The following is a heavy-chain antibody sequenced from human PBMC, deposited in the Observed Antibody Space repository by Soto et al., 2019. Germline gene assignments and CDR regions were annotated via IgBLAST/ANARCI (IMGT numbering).Heavy chain of an antibody. D-gene: IGHD3-3*01. V-gene: IGHV3-23*01. Sequence: PGGSLRLSCAASGFTFSSYAMSWVRQAPGKGLEWVSAISGSGGSTYYADSVKGRFTISRDNSKNTLYLQMNSLRAEDTAVYYCAKDKYYDFWSGYPSVGLGGQYYYGRDVWGQGSTVTVS. CDR3: AKDKYYDFWSGYPSVGLGGQYYYGRDV. CDR1: GFTFSSYA. CDR2: ISGSGGST. J-gene: IGHJ6*02.